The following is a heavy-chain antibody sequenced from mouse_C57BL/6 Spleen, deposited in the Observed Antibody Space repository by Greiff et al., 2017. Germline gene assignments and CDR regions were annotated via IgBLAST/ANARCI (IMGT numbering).Heavy chain of an antibody. CDR2: IYPGDGDT. J-gene: IGHJ3*01. D-gene: IGHD4-1*01. CDR3: ARSVLTGFAY. Sequence: QVQLQQSGPELVKPGASVKISCKASGYAFSSSWMNWVKQRPGTGLEWIGRIYPGDGDTNYNGKFKGKATLTADKSSSTAYMQLSSLTSEDSAVYFCARSVLTGFAYWGQGTLVTVSA. CDR1: GYAFSSSW. V-gene: IGHV1-82*01.